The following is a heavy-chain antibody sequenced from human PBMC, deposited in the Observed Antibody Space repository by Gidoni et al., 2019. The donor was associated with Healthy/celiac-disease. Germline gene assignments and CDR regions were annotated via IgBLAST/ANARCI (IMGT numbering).Heavy chain of an antibody. CDR1: GGSFSGYY. V-gene: IGHV4-34*01. Sequence: QVQLQQWGAGLLKPSETLSLTCAVYGGSFSGYYWSWIRQPPGKGLEWIGEINHSGSTNYNPSLKSRVTISVDTSKNQFSLKLSSVTAADTAVYYCARGTLGIARAFWDYWGQGTLVTVSS. J-gene: IGHJ4*02. CDR3: ARGTLGIARAFWDY. D-gene: IGHD7-27*01. CDR2: INHSGST.